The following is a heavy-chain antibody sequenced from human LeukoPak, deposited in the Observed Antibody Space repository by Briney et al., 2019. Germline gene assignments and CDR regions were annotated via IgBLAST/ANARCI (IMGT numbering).Heavy chain of an antibody. Sequence: SETLSLTCTVSGYSISSGHYWAWIRQSPEKGLEWIASMFHSGSTYYNPSLKSRVTTSADTSKNEFSLKLSSVTAADTAVYYCARAGTNLGDYDYWGQGTLVTVSS. J-gene: IGHJ4*02. D-gene: IGHD4-17*01. CDR1: GYSISSGHY. V-gene: IGHV4-38-2*02. CDR2: MFHSGST. CDR3: ARAGTNLGDYDY.